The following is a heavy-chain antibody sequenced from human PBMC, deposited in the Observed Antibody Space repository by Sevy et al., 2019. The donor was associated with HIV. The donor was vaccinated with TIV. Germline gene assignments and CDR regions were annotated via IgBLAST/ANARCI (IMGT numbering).Heavy chain of an antibody. CDR1: GGTFSSYA. J-gene: IGHJ5*02. CDR3: ARRSGTTGGYNWFDP. D-gene: IGHD1-1*01. V-gene: IGHV1-69*13. CDR2: LIPIFGTA. Sequence: ASVKVSCKASGGTFSSYAISWVRQAPGQGLEWMGGLIPIFGTANYAQKFQGRVTITADESTSTAYMELSSLRSEDTAVYYCARRSGTTGGYNWFDPWVQGTLVTVSS.